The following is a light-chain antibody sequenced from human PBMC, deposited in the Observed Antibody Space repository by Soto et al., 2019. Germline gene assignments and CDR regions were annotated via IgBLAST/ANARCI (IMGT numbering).Light chain of an antibody. Sequence: ESVLTHSPATLSCSPGETATLSGRASHSGSSYLAAYHQQPGQAPRLLIYGASTRATGIPARFSGSGSGTEFTLTISSLQSEDFAVYYCQQYNNWPPITFGQGTRLEIK. CDR1: HSGSSY. CDR2: GAS. J-gene: IGKJ5*01. V-gene: IGKV3-15*01. CDR3: QQYNNWPPIT.